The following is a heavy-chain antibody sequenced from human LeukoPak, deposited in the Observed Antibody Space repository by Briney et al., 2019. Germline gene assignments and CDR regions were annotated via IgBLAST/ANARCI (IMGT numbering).Heavy chain of an antibody. CDR1: GYTLTELS. Sequence: ASVKVSCKVSGYTLTELSMHWVRQAPGIGLEWMGGFDPEDGETIYAQKFQGRVTMTEDTSTDTAYMELSSLRSEDTAVYYCATGTSTGKTFDYWGQGTLVTVSS. J-gene: IGHJ4*02. CDR2: FDPEDGET. CDR3: ATGTSTGKTFDY. V-gene: IGHV1-24*01. D-gene: IGHD3-10*01.